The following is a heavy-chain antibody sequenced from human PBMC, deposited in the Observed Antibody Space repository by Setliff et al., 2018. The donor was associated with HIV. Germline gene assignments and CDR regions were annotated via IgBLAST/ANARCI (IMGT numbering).Heavy chain of an antibody. V-gene: IGHV4-4*09. Sequence: SETLSLTCTVSGDSISTYCWLWIRQPPGKGLEWIGNIYTSGSTNYNPSLKSRVTISVDTSKNQFSLRLSSVTAADTAVYYCARIFGGNSAPFDYWGQGILVTVSS. CDR2: IYTSGST. J-gene: IGHJ4*02. D-gene: IGHD2-21*02. CDR3: ARIFGGNSAPFDY. CDR1: GDSISTYC.